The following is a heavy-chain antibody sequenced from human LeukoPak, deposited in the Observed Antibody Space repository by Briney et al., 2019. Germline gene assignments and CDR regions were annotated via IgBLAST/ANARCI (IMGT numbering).Heavy chain of an antibody. D-gene: IGHD6-6*01. V-gene: IGHV3-21*04. CDR1: GFTFSSYS. J-gene: IGHJ4*02. Sequence: GGSLRLSCAASGFTFSSYSMNWVRQAPGKGLEWVSSISSSSSYIYYADSVKGRFTISRDNAKNSLYLQMNSLRAEDTALYYCAKGSRSSRPYYFDYWGQGTLVTVSS. CDR2: ISSSSSYI. CDR3: AKGSRSSRPYYFDY.